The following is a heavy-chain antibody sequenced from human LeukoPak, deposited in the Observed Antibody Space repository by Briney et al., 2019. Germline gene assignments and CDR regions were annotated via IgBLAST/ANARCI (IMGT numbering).Heavy chain of an antibody. V-gene: IGHV4-39*02. CDR3: ARDIPGYSSSPMAFDI. CDR2: IYYSGST. J-gene: IGHJ3*02. Sequence: SETLSLTCSVSGGSISSSSYYWGWIRQPPGKGLEWIGSIYYSGSTYYNPSLKSRVTISVDTSKNQFSLKLSSVTAADTAVYYCARDIPGYSSSPMAFDIWGQGTMVTVSS. CDR1: GGSISSSSYY. D-gene: IGHD6-13*01.